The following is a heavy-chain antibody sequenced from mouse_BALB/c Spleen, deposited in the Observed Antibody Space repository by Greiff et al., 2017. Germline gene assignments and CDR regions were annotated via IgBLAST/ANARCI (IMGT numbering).Heavy chain of an antibody. CDR1: GFSLTSYE. CDR2: IWTGGGT. CDR3: VRENYGSRRGYFDV. V-gene: IGHV2-9-2*01. Sequence: QVQLKQSGPGLVAPSECLTITCTVSGFSLTSYEISWIRQPPGKGLEWLGVIWTGGGTNYNSAFMSRLSISKDNSKSQVFLKMNSLQTDDTAIYYCVRENYGSRRGYFDVWGAGTTVTVSS. D-gene: IGHD1-1*01. J-gene: IGHJ1*01.